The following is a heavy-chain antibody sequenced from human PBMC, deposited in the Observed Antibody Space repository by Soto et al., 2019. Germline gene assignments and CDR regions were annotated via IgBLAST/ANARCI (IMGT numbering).Heavy chain of an antibody. V-gene: IGHV2-5*02. CDR2: IYWDDDK. CDR3: ALPPCSCGSCYWFSFSGMDG. D-gene: IGHD2-15*01. CDR1: GFSLSTSGVG. J-gene: IGHJ6*02. Sequence: QITLKESGPTLVKPTQTLTLTCTFSGFSLSTSGVGVAWIRQPPGKALEWLALIYWDDDKRYRPSLESRLTITKDTSKNQVVLTMTNMDSVDTATYFLALPPCSCGSCYWFSFSGMDGWGQGTTVTVSS.